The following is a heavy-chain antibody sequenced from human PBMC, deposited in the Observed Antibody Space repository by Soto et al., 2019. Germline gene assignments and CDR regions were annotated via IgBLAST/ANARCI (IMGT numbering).Heavy chain of an antibody. J-gene: IGHJ6*02. CDR2: IYYSGST. CDR1: GGSISSYY. V-gene: IGHV4-59*01. D-gene: IGHD5-18*01. Sequence: PSETLSRTCTVSGGSISSYYWSWIRQPPGKGLEWIGYIYYSGSTNYNPSLKSRVTISVDTSKNQFSLKLSSVTAADTAVYYCARKGYSSGSYYYYYGMGVWGPGTTVTVSS. CDR3: ARKGYSSGSYYYYYGMGV.